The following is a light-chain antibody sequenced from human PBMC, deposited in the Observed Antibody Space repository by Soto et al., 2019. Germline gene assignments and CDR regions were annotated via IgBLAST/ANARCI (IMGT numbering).Light chain of an antibody. Sequence: EIVLTQSPDTLSLSPGERATLSCRASQSVSSSYLAWYQQKPGQAPRLLIYGASSRATGVPDWFSGSGSGTDFTLTISRLEPEDFAVYYCQHYTTSPPAYTFGQETRLEIK. CDR2: GAS. J-gene: IGKJ2*01. CDR3: QHYTTSPPAYT. CDR1: QSVSSSY. V-gene: IGKV3-20*01.